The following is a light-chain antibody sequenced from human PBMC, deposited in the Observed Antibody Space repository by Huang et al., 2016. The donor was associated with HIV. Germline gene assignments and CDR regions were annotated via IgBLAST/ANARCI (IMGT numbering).Light chain of an antibody. CDR3: QQYNEYPYT. CDR2: AAS. J-gene: IGKJ2*01. V-gene: IGKV1-16*02. CDR1: QDVSIH. Sequence: DIQMTQSPSSLSASVGDRVTITCRTSQDVSIHLAWLQQKPGQAPNPLIFAASRLQTGVPSKFSGSGSGTHFTLTISSLQPEDFATYYCQQYNEYPYTFGQGTRLEIK.